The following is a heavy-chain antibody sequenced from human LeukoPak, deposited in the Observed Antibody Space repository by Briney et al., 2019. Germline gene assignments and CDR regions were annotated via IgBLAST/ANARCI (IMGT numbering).Heavy chain of an antibody. CDR3: AKELRSQTFDY. D-gene: IGHD4-17*01. Sequence: GGSLRLSCAASGFTFSSYGMSWVRQAPGKGLEWVSAISDSGGSTYYADSAKGRFTISRDTSKNTLYLQMNSLRAEDTAVYYCAKELRSQTFDYWGQGTLVTVSS. CDR2: ISDSGGST. J-gene: IGHJ4*02. V-gene: IGHV3-23*01. CDR1: GFTFSSYG.